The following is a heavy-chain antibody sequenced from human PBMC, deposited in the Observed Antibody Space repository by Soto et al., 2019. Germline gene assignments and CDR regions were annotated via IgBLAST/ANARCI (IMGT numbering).Heavy chain of an antibody. D-gene: IGHD6-19*01. V-gene: IGHV3-30*18. Sequence: GSLRLSCAASGFTFSSYGMHWVRQAPGKGLEWVAVISYDGSNKYYADSVKGRFTISRDNSKNTLYLQMNSLRAEDTAVYYCAKMGTIAVAILEAYFDYWGQGTLVTVSS. CDR1: GFTFSSYG. CDR2: ISYDGSNK. J-gene: IGHJ4*02. CDR3: AKMGTIAVAILEAYFDY.